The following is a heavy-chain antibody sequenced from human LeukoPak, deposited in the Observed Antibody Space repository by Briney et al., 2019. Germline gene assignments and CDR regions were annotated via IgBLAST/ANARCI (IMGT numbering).Heavy chain of an antibody. J-gene: IGHJ4*02. CDR2: ITGDGGTT. CDR1: GFTFRNYA. Sequence: PGGSLRLSCAASGFTFRNYAMHWVRQAPGEGLEYVSAITGDGGTTYYARSVKDRFTISRDNSKNTLYLQMGSLRAEDMAVYYCARIYYDRGGHYYDYWGRGTLVTVSS. CDR3: ARIYYDRGGHYYDY. V-gene: IGHV3-64*01. D-gene: IGHD3-22*01.